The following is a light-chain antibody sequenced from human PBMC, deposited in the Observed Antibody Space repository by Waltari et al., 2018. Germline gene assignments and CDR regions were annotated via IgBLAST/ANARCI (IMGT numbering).Light chain of an antibody. CDR3: ETWDSNARV. J-gene: IGLJ2*01. CDR2: LEGSGSY. CDR1: SGPRSYT. Sequence: QPVLTQSSSASASLGSPVKLTSTLSSGPRSYTIAWPQQQPGKAPRYLMKLEGSGSYNKGSGVPDRFSGSTSGADRYLTISNLQSEDEADYYCETWDSNARVFGGGTKLTVL. V-gene: IGLV4-60*03.